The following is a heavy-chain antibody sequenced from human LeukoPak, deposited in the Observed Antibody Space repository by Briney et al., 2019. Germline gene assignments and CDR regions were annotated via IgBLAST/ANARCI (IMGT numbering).Heavy chain of an antibody. Sequence: GGSLRLSCAASGFTVSSNYMSWVRQAPGKGLEWVSVIYSGGSTYYADSVKGRFTISRDNSKNTLYLQMNSLKAEDTAVYYCAKDRIDVGGNFYYYYYGMDVWGQGTTVTVSS. CDR1: GFTVSSNY. D-gene: IGHD4-23*01. J-gene: IGHJ6*02. V-gene: IGHV3-53*05. CDR3: AKDRIDVGGNFYYYYYGMDV. CDR2: IYSGGST.